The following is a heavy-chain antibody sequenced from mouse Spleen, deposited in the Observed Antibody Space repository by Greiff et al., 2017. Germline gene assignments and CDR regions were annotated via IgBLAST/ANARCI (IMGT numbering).Heavy chain of an antibody. Sequence: VQLQQPGAELVKPGASVKLSCKASGYTFTSYWMHWVKQRPGRGLEWIGRIDPNSGGTKYNEKFKSKATLTVDKPSSTAYMQLSSLTSEDSAVYYCARGYYRYDWYFDVWGAGTTVTVSS. J-gene: IGHJ1*01. CDR3: ARGYYRYDWYFDV. CDR1: GYTFTSYW. V-gene: IGHV1-72*01. CDR2: IDPNSGGT. D-gene: IGHD2-14*01.